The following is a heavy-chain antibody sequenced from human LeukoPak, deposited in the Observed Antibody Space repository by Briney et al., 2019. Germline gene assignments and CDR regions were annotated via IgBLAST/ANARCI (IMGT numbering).Heavy chain of an antibody. CDR3: ARDTSQLPGYSSSWPDY. V-gene: IGHV3-21*01. CDR1: GFTFSSYS. D-gene: IGHD6-13*01. J-gene: IGHJ4*02. CDR2: ISSSSSYI. Sequence: GGSLRLSCAASGFTFSSYSMNWVRQAPGKGLEWVSSISSSSSYIYYADSVKGRFTISRDNAKNSLYLQMNSLRAEDTAVYYCARDTSQLPGYSSSWPDYWGQGTLVTVSS.